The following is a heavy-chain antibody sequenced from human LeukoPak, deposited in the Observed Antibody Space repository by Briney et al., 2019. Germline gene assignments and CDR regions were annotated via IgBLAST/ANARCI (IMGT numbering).Heavy chain of an antibody. CDR3: ARGWELPRYDY. V-gene: IGHV1-18*04. Sequence: ASVKVSCKASGYTFTGYYMHWVRQAPGQGLEWMGWISAYNGNTNYAQKLQGRVTMTTDTSTSTAYMELRSLRSDDTAVYYCARGWELPRYDYWGQGTLVTVSS. CDR1: GYTFTGYY. J-gene: IGHJ4*02. D-gene: IGHD1-26*01. CDR2: ISAYNGNT.